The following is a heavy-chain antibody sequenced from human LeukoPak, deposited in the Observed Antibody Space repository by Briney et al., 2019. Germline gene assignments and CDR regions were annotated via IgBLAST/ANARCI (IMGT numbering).Heavy chain of an antibody. CDR2: INGDGSIT. CDR3: AKDLHERDYGDYVPTD. J-gene: IGHJ4*02. Sequence: PGGSLRLSCAASGFSFSSFWMQWVRQAPGKGLVWVSRINGDGSITNNADSAKGRFTISRDNAKNTLYLQMNSLRAEDTAVYYCAKDLHERDYGDYVPTDWGQGTLVTVSS. CDR1: GFSFSSFW. V-gene: IGHV3-74*01. D-gene: IGHD4-17*01.